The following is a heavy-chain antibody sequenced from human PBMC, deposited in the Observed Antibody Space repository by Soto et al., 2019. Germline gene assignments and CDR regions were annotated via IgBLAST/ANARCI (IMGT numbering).Heavy chain of an antibody. CDR2: VSTGGSA. Sequence: EVLLLESGGGLVQPGGSLRLSCAASGFPFNSYAMSWVRQAQGKGLEWVEGVSTGGSAYYTDSVKGRFTISRDNSKNTVYLQMTTLGAEDTALYFCAKEKGEIGVPLFEYWGRGAPVTVS. CDR1: GFPFNSYA. CDR3: AKEKGEIGVPLFEY. D-gene: IGHD2-8*01. V-gene: IGHV3-23*01. J-gene: IGHJ4*02.